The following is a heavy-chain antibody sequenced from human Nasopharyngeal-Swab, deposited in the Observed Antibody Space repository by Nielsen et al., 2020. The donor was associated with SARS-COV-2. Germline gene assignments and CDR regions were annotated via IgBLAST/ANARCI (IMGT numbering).Heavy chain of an antibody. J-gene: IGHJ4*02. V-gene: IGHV1-18*01. D-gene: IGHD3-22*01. CDR3: ARGRRYYYDSSGPLSDFDY. CDR2: ISAYNGNT. Sequence: GESLKISCKASGYTFTSYGISWVRQAPGQGLEWMGWISAYNGNTNYAQKLQGRVTMTTDTSTSTAYMELRSLRSDDTAVYYCARGRRYYYDSSGPLSDFDYWGQGTLVTVSS. CDR1: GYTFTSYG.